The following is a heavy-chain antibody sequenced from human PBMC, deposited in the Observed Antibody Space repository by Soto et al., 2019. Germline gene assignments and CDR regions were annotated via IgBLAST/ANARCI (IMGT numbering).Heavy chain of an antibody. CDR1: GPTFSSYA. CDR2: TIPISDTT. J-gene: IGHJ6*02. D-gene: IGHD2-2*01. Sequence: SVKVSCKASGPTFSSYAISWVRQPPRQGLERTGGTIPISDTTNYAQTFQGRDTITADESTSTAYMELSSLRSDDTAVYYCARSQGSSTSLEIYYYCYYGMDVWGQGTTVTVSS. V-gene: IGHV1-69*13. CDR3: ARSQGSSTSLEIYYYCYYGMDV.